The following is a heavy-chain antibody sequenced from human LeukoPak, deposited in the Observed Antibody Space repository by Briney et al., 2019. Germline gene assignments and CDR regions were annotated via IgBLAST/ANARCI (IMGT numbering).Heavy chain of an antibody. J-gene: IGHJ4*02. CDR3: AKGGMAIAAAGFDY. D-gene: IGHD6-13*01. V-gene: IGHV3-9*03. Sequence: PGGSLRLSCAASGFTFDDYAMHWVRQAPGKGLEWVSGISWNSGSIGYADSVKGRLTISRDNAKNSLYLQMNSLRAEDMALYYCAKGGMAIAAAGFDYWGQGTLVTVSS. CDR2: ISWNSGSI. CDR1: GFTFDDYA.